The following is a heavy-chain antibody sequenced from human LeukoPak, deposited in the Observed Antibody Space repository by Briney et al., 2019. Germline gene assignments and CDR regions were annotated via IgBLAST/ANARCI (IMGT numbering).Heavy chain of an antibody. Sequence: GGSLRLSCAVSGFTFSSYAMNWVRQAPGKGLEWVSGISGSGGSTYYADSVKGRFTISRDNAKNSLSLLMNSLRAEDTAVYYCARDGGSGILDWGQGTLVTVSS. CDR2: ISGSGGST. V-gene: IGHV3-23*01. CDR1: GFTFSSYA. D-gene: IGHD3-10*01. CDR3: ARDGGSGILD. J-gene: IGHJ4*02.